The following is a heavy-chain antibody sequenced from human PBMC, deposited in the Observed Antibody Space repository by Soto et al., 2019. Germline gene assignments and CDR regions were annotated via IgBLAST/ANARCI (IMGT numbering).Heavy chain of an antibody. CDR1: QFNLDTFRTSV. V-gene: IGHV1-58*01. D-gene: IGHD2-2*02. CDR3: ARDLGDIVVVPAAIANSWFDX. Sequence: SVKVSCKASQFNLDTFRTSVVQWVRQARGQGLEWVGWVVVGSGLTNYAQQFQGKVTITWDMSTSTAYVELSSLRSEDTAVYYCARDLGDIVVVPAAIANSWFDXWGQGTLVTVSS. J-gene: IGHJ5*02. CDR2: VVVGSGLT.